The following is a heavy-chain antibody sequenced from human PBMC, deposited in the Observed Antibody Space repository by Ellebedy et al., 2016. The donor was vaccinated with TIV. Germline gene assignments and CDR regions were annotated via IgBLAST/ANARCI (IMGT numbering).Heavy chain of an antibody. CDR3: AKGDEFWSGPHPSYYYYMDV. CDR1: GFTFSSYA. V-gene: IGHV3-23*01. J-gene: IGHJ6*03. CDR2: LSGSGGYT. D-gene: IGHD3-3*01. Sequence: GESLKISXAASGFTFSSYAINWVRQVPGKGLEWVSALSGSGGYTYYADSVKGRFAISRDNSKNTLYLQMNSLRAEDTAVYSCAKGDEFWSGPHPSYYYYMDVWGKGTTVTVSS.